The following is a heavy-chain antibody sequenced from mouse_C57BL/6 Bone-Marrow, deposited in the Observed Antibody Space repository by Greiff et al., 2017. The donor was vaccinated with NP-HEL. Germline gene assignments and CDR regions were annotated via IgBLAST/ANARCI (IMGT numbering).Heavy chain of an antibody. J-gene: IGHJ2*01. CDR3: ARDQWLLPYFDY. D-gene: IGHD2-3*01. Sequence: DVQLVESGGGLVKPGGSLKLSCAASGFTFSSYAMSWVRQTPEKRLEWVATISDGGSYTYYPDNVKGRFTISRDNAKNNLYLQMSHLKSEDTAMYYCARDQWLLPYFDYWGQGTTLTVSS. V-gene: IGHV5-4*01. CDR1: GFTFSSYA. CDR2: ISDGGSYT.